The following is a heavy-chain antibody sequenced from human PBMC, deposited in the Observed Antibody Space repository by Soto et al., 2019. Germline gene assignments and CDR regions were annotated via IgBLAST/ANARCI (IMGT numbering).Heavy chain of an antibody. CDR3: ARQLSLGSGFYFAMVV. Sequence: EERLVESGGGLVQPGESLELSCVASGFTFSESTIYWVRQASGKGLAWVGHIRGDDDNYATSYVDSVNGRFTISRDDGTSTAAHQMSSLKYEDTAVYYCARQLSLGSGFYFAMVVWGQGAAVTVSS. CDR2: IRGDDDNYAT. V-gene: IGHV3-73*02. D-gene: IGHD7-27*01. CDR1: GFTFSEST. J-gene: IGHJ6*02.